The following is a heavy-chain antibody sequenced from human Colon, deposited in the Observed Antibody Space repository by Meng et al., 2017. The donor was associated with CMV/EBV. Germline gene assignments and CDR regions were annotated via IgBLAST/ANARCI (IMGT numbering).Heavy chain of an antibody. V-gene: IGHV1-46*01. D-gene: IGHD3-10*01. CDR3: ARVAKPSGYDPSELHFYHGMDV. CDR2: VNPLGGST. CDR1: Y. J-gene: IGHJ6*02. Sequence: YIHWVRRAPGQGLEWMGVVNPLGGSTFYPQKFQGRITMTRDTSTSLVYMELSSLRSDDTAVYYCARVAKPSGYDPSELHFYHGMDVWGQGTTVTVSS.